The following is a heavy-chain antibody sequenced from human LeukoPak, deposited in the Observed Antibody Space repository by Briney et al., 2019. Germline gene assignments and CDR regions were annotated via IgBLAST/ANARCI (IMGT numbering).Heavy chain of an antibody. CDR3: ARDDYRGVTNFDP. D-gene: IGHD3-10*01. CDR1: GGSISPYF. V-gene: IGHV4-59*01. Sequence: SETLSLTCTAPGGSISPYFWSWLRQTPGKGLEWIGYISYTGSTNYNPALKSRVTISVDTSKNQFSLQLTSVTAADTAVYYCARDDYRGVTNFDPWGQGTLVTVSS. J-gene: IGHJ5*02. CDR2: ISYTGST.